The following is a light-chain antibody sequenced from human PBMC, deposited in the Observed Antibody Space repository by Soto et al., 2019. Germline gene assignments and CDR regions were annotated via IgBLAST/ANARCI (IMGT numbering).Light chain of an antibody. CDR3: QSYDRSLSGYV. Sequence: QLVLTQPPSVSGAPGQRVTISCTGSSSNIGAGYDVHWYQQLPGSVPKLIIFGNTNRPSGVPDRFSGSKSDTSASLAITGLQDEDEADYYCQSYDRSLSGYVFGTGTKLTVL. CDR1: SSNIGAGYD. CDR2: GNT. J-gene: IGLJ1*01. V-gene: IGLV1-40*01.